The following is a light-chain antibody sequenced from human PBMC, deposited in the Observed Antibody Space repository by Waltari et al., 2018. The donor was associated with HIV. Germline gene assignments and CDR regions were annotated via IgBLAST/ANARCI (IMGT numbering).Light chain of an antibody. V-gene: IGKV1-12*02. J-gene: IGKJ5*01. Sequence: DIQMTQSPSSVSASVGDRVTFTCRASQDVSTWLAWYQQKPGNAPKLLIYAASRLQTGVPSRVSGRGSGTDFTLTINSLQPEDFATYYCQQADSFPFTFGQGTRLEIK. CDR3: QQADSFPFT. CDR1: QDVSTW. CDR2: AAS.